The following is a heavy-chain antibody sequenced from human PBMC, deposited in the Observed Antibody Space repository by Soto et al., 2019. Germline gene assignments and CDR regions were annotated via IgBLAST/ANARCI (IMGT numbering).Heavy chain of an antibody. J-gene: IGHJ6*02. CDR3: AREDIVVVVAATTTHYYYGIDD. Sequence: SVKVSCEASGGTFSSYAISWVRQAPGQGLEWMGGIIPIFGTANYAQKFQGRVTITADESTSTAYMELSSLRSEDTAVYYCAREDIVVVVAATTTHYYYGIDDWGQGTTVPVSS. CDR1: GGTFSSYA. V-gene: IGHV1-69*13. CDR2: IIPIFGTA. D-gene: IGHD2-15*01.